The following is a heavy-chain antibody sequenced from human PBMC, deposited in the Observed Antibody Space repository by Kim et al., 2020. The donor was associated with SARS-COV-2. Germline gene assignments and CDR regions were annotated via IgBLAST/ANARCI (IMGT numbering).Heavy chain of an antibody. CDR2: INSDGSST. V-gene: IGHV3-74*01. J-gene: IGHJ3*02. Sequence: GGSLRLSCAASGFTFSSYWMHWVRQPPGKGLVWVSRINSDGSSTNYADSVKGRFTISRDNAKNTLYLQMNSLRAEDTAVYYCARPHSQVDSSSWYLSGDAFDIWGQGTMVTVSS. D-gene: IGHD6-19*01. CDR1: GFTFSSYW. CDR3: ARPHSQVDSSSWYLSGDAFDI.